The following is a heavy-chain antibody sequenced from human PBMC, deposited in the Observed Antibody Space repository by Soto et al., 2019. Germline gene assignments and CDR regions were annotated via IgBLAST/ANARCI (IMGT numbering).Heavy chain of an antibody. V-gene: IGHV5-51*01. J-gene: IGHJ6*02. D-gene: IGHD5-12*01. CDR2: IYPGDSDT. Sequence: GDSLKISCKGSGYSFTSYWIGWVRQMPGKGLEWMGIIYPGDSDTRYSPSFQGQVTISADKSISTAYLQWSSLKASDTAMYYCARPSAGYKGRTYYYYGMDVWGQGTTVTVSS. CDR1: GYSFTSYW. CDR3: ARPSAGYKGRTYYYYGMDV.